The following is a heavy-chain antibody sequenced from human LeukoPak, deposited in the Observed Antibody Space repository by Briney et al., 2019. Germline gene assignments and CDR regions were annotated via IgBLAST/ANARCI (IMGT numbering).Heavy chain of an antibody. CDR1: GYTFTSYG. D-gene: IGHD6-13*01. CDR2: ISAYNGNT. CDR3: ARDHTAGYSNLPDAFDI. Sequence: ASVKVSCQASGYTFTSYGISWVRQAPGQGLEWMGWISAYNGNTNYAQKLQGRVTMTTDTSTSTAYMELRSLRSDDTAVYYCARDHTAGYSNLPDAFDIWGQGTMVTVSS. J-gene: IGHJ3*02. V-gene: IGHV1-18*01.